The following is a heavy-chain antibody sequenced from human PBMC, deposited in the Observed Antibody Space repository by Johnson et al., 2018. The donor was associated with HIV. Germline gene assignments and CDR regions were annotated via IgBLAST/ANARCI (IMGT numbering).Heavy chain of an antibody. CDR1: GFTFDDYA. CDR3: AKDSMNWNDETTDAFDI. J-gene: IGHJ3*02. Sequence: VQLVESGGVVVQPGGSLRLSCAASGFTFDDYAMHWVRQAPGKGLEWVSLISWDGGSTYDADSVKGRCTISRDNSKNSLYLQMNSLRAEDTALYYCAKDSMNWNDETTDAFDIWGQGTMVTVSS. D-gene: IGHD1-1*01. CDR2: ISWDGGST. V-gene: IGHV3-43D*03.